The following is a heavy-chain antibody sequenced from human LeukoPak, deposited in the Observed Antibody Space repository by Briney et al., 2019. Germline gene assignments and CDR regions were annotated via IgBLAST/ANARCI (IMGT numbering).Heavy chain of an antibody. V-gene: IGHV3-21*06. CDR3: XXETXXRHYDY. Sequence: NPGGSLRLSCTASGLTFSTSGFNWVRQAPGKGLEWVASIGPTGSDRYHADSIKGRFTISRDNANNFLYLQMNSLRAEDTAVYYCXXETXXRHYDYWGQGTLLTVS. CDR1: GLTFSTSG. J-gene: IGHJ4*02. D-gene: IGHD1-14*01. CDR2: IGPTGSDR.